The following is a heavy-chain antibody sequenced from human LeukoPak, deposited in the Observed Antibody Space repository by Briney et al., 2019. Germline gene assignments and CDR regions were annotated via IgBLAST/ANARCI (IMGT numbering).Heavy chain of an antibody. CDR1: GFTFSSYA. D-gene: IGHD2-2*01. Sequence: GGSLRLSCAASGFTFSSYAMSWVRQTPGMGLEWVSAISADGTRAYYADSVKGRFTFSRDNSKNTLHLQMNSLRAADTAVYYCARDGFCSRASCFDYCGQGTLGTASS. J-gene: IGHJ4*02. CDR2: ISADGTRA. V-gene: IGHV3-23*01. CDR3: ARDGFCSRASCFDY.